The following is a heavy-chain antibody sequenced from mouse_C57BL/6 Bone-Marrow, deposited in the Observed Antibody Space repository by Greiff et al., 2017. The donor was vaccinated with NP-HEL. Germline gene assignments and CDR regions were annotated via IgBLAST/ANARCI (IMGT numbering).Heavy chain of an antibody. CDR1: GYTFTSYG. J-gene: IGHJ1*03. V-gene: IGHV1-81*01. CDR2: IYPRSCNT. Sequence: VQLQESGAELARPGASVKLSCKASGYTFTSYGISWVKQRTGQGLEWIGEIYPRSCNTYYNEKFKGKATLTADKSSSTAYMELRSLTSEDSAVYFCARGHYYGSRYWYFDVWGTGTTVTVSS. D-gene: IGHD1-1*01. CDR3: ARGHYYGSRYWYFDV.